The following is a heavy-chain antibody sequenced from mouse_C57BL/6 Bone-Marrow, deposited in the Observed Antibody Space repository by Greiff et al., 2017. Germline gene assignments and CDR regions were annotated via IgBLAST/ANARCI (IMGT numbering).Heavy chain of an antibody. V-gene: IGHV1-82*01. CDR1: GYAFSSSW. Sequence: VQLQESGPELVKPGASVKISCKASGYAFSSSWMNWVKQRPGQGLEWIGRIYPGDGDTNYNGKFKGKATLTADKSSSTAYMQLSSLTSEDSAVYFCARNYYDSSYYFDYWGQGTTLTVSS. J-gene: IGHJ2*01. CDR2: IYPGDGDT. CDR3: ARNYYDSSYYFDY. D-gene: IGHD1-1*01.